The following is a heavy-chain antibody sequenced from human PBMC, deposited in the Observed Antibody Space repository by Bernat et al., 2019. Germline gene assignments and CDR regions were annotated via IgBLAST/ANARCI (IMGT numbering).Heavy chain of an antibody. V-gene: IGHV4-34*01. D-gene: IGHD2/OR15-2a*01. CDR1: GGSLYDYF. J-gene: IGHJ6*02. Sequence: QVQLQQWGAGLLKPSETLSLTCGVYGGSLYDYFWTWIRQPPGKGLEWIGEINHSGNTNYNPSLKSRVTISTDTSKNQFSLKLSCVTAADTAVYYCARGRLKLYPYYYYNGMDVWGQGTTVTVSS. CDR3: ARGRLKLYPYYYYNGMDV. CDR2: INHSGNT.